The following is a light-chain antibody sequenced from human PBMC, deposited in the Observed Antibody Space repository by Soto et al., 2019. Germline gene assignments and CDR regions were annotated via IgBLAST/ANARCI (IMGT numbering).Light chain of an antibody. Sequence: EIVMTPSPATLSVSPWERATLSSRASQSVSSNLVWYQQKPGQAPRLLIYGASSRATGIPDRFSGSGSGTEFTLTISRLEPEDFAVYYCQQYGSSSWTFGQGTKVDIK. J-gene: IGKJ1*01. CDR3: QQYGSSSWT. V-gene: IGKV3-20*01. CDR1: QSVSSN. CDR2: GAS.